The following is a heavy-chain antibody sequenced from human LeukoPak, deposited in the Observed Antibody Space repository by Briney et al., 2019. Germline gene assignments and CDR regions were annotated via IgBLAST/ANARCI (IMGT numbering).Heavy chain of an antibody. CDR1: TFIFSTST. J-gene: IGHJ5*01. CDR2: ISSSSSYI. Sequence: KPGGSLRLSCAASTFIFSTSTMNWVRQAPGKGLEWVSSISSSSSYINYADSVKGRFTISRDNAKNSLYLQMNSLRAEDTAVYYCAKDRSTGWYAGFDFWGQGTLVTVSS. D-gene: IGHD6-19*01. CDR3: AKDRSTGWYAGFDF. V-gene: IGHV3-21*01.